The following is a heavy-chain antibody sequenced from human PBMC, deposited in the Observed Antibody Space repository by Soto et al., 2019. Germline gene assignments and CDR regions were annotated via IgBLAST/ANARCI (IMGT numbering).Heavy chain of an antibody. J-gene: IGHJ3*02. CDR2: ISAYNGNT. CDR1: GYTFTIYC. V-gene: IGHV1-18*01. CDR3: ARDKWDSSGYAFDI. D-gene: IGHD3-22*01. Sequence: ASVKVSCKASGYTFTIYCISWVRQAPGQGLEWMGWISAYNGNTNYAQKLQGRVTMTTDTSTSTAYMELRSLRSDDTAVYYCARDKWDSSGYAFDIWGQGTMVTVSS.